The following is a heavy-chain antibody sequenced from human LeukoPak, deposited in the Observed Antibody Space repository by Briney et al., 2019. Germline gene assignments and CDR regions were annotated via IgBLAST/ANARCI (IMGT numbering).Heavy chain of an antibody. CDR2: ISSSGSYM. Sequence: GGALRLSCAASGFTFCDYRMNWVRQAPGKGLEWVSSISSSGSYMFYEDSVESRFPIPRHNAKDPLFLQMNSLRPAAPPLYYCSRTDAPPGDGYKISPGGQGTLVSVTS. J-gene: IGHJ5*02. CDR3: SRTDAPPGDGYKISP. V-gene: IGHV3-21*04. CDR1: GFTFCDYR. D-gene: IGHD5-24*01.